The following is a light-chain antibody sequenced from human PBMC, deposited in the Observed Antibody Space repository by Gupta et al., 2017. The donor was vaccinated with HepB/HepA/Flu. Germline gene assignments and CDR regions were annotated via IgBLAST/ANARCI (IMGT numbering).Light chain of an antibody. V-gene: IGKV3-11*01. Sequence: ETVLPQSPAPLSLSPRERATLSCRTSQSVEIYLVWYQQKPGQAPRPVMYEASKRATGIPDRFSGSGSGTDFTLTISSLEAEDFAVYYCQQRKNWPRTFGAGTKVEI. CDR2: EAS. CDR3: QQRKNWPRT. CDR1: QSVEIY. J-gene: IGKJ4*01.